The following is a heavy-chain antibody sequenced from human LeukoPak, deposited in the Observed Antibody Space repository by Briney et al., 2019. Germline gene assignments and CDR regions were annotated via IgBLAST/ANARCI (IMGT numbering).Heavy chain of an antibody. V-gene: IGHV1-69*05. J-gene: IGHJ4*02. Sequence: SVKVSCKASGYTFTGYYMHWVRQAPGQGLEWMGGIIPIFGTANYAQKFQGRVTITTDESTSTAYMELSSLRSEDTAVYYCARDLESWGQGTLVTVSS. CDR3: ARDLES. CDR1: GYTFTGYY. CDR2: IIPIFGTA.